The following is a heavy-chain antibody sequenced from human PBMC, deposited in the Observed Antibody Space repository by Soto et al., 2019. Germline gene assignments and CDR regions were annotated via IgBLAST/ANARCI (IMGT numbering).Heavy chain of an antibody. Sequence: VQLVESGGGVVQPGRSLRLSCAASGFTFSDYAMHWVRQAPGKGLEWVAVVSHDGRNTHYADSVKGRFTISRDSSKNAASLEMASLRADDTAAYYCAKGGRQWLVTSDFNYWGQGALVTVSS. J-gene: IGHJ4*02. CDR2: VSHDGRNT. D-gene: IGHD6-19*01. CDR3: AKGGRQWLVTSDFNY. CDR1: GFTFSDYA. V-gene: IGHV3-30*18.